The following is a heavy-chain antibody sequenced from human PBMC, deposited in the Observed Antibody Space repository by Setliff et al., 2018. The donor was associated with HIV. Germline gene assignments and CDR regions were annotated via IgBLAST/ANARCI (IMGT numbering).Heavy chain of an antibody. CDR1: GYTFTSYG. J-gene: IGHJ6*03. Sequence: ASVKVSCKASGYTFTSYGISWVRQAPGQGLEWMGRITPFNGNTNYAQKLQGRVTMTTDTSTSTAYMELRSLRSDDTAVYYCARRGDSYGLDPIYYYYYYMDVWGKGTTVTVSS. V-gene: IGHV1-18*01. CDR3: ARRGDSYGLDPIYYYYYYMDV. CDR2: ITPFNGNT. D-gene: IGHD5-18*01.